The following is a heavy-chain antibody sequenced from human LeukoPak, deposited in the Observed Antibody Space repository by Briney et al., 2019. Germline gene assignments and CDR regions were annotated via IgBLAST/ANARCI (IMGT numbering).Heavy chain of an antibody. V-gene: IGHV1-69*06. CDR1: GYTFTSYY. CDR2: IIPIFGTA. Sequence: SVKVSCKASGYTFTSYYMHWVRQAPGQGLEWMGGIIPIFGTANYAQKFQGRVTITADKSTSTAYMELSSLRSEDTAVYYCARSGYSGYDWVGFDYWGQGTLVTVSS. J-gene: IGHJ4*02. CDR3: ARSGYSGYDWVGFDY. D-gene: IGHD5-12*01.